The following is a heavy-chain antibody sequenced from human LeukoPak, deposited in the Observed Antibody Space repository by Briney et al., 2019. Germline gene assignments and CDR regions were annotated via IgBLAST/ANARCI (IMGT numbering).Heavy chain of an antibody. D-gene: IGHD3-22*01. Sequence: SVKVSCKASGGTFSSYAISWVRQAPGQGLEWMGRIIPIFGIANYAQKFQGRVTITADKSTSTAYMELSSLRSEDMAVYYCARDRGHAYDSSGYFDYWGQGTLVTVSS. V-gene: IGHV1-69*04. CDR1: GGTFSSYA. CDR3: ARDRGHAYDSSGYFDY. J-gene: IGHJ4*02. CDR2: IIPIFGIA.